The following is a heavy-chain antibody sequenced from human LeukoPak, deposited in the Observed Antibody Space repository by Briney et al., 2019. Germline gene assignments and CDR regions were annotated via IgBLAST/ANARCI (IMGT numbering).Heavy chain of an antibody. V-gene: IGHV4-38-2*01. CDR3: ARLSSDGYNSLTY. Sequence: QVQLQESGPGLVKPSETLSFTCAVSGYSISSGYYWGWIRQPPGKGLEWIGSIYHSGSTYYNPSLKSRVTISLDTSKNQLSLKVSSVTAADTAVHYCARLSSDGYNSLTYWGQGTLVTVSS. CDR2: IYHSGST. J-gene: IGHJ4*02. D-gene: IGHD5-24*01. CDR1: GYSISSGYY.